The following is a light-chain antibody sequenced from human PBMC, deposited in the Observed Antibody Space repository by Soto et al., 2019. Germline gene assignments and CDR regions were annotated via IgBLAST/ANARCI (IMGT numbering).Light chain of an antibody. CDR2: GAS. CDR1: QSVSDNY. CDR3: HQYGTSPWT. J-gene: IGKJ1*01. Sequence: EIVLTQSPGTLSLSPGERATLSCRASQSVSDNYLAWYQQKPGQAPGLLIHGASSRASGIPDRFSGSGSGTDFTLTISRLEPEDFAVYYCHQYGTSPWTFGQGTKVEIK. V-gene: IGKV3-20*01.